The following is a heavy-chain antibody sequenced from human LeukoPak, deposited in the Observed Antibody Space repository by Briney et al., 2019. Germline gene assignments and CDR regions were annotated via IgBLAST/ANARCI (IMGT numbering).Heavy chain of an antibody. J-gene: IGHJ5*02. Sequence: PSETLSLTCTVSGGSFNSFFWSWVRQPPGKGLEWIGYIYTSGNIYYSPSLKSRVTISLDTSKNQLSLRLISVTAADTAVYYCARRGTWFDPWGQGTLVTVSS. CDR2: IYTSGNI. CDR1: GGSFNSFF. V-gene: IGHV4-4*09. D-gene: IGHD3-10*01. CDR3: ARRGTWFDP.